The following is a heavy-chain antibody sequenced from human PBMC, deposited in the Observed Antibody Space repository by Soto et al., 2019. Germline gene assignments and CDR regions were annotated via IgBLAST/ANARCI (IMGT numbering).Heavy chain of an antibody. CDR1: GGPITSGGYS. CDR3: ARTMTTSGWFDP. V-gene: IGHV4-30-2*01. J-gene: IGHJ5*02. D-gene: IGHD4-17*01. Sequence: SETLSLTCAASGGPITSGGYSWSWIRQPPGKGLEWIGYIYHSGGTYYNPSLKSRVTLSIDRTKKQFSLKLKSVTAADTAVYFCARTMTTSGWFDPWGQGTLVTVSS. CDR2: IYHSGGT.